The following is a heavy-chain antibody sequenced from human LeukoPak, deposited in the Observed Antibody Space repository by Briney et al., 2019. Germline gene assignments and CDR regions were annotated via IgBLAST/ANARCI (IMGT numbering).Heavy chain of an antibody. J-gene: IGHJ3*02. D-gene: IGHD3-10*01. V-gene: IGHV4-38-2*01. CDR3: ASHVLLWFGEPEGAFDI. CDR2: IYHSGST. CDR1: GYSISSGYY. Sequence: PSETLSLTCAVSGYSISSGYYWGWIRPPPGKGLEWIGSIYHSGSTYYNPSLKSRVTISVDTSKNQFSLKLSSVTAADTAVYYCASHVLLWFGEPEGAFDIWGQGTMVTVSS.